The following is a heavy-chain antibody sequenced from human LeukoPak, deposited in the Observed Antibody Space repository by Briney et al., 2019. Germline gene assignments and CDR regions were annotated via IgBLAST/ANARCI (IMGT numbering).Heavy chain of an antibody. D-gene: IGHD3-22*01. CDR3: AKSYYYDSSGYYPNSYYFDY. CDR2: ISGSGGST. V-gene: IGHV3-23*01. CDR1: GFTFSSYA. Sequence: PGGSLRLSCAASGFTFSSYAMSWVRQAPGKGLEWVSAISGSGGSTYYADSVKGRFTISRDNSKNTLYLQMNSLRAEDTAVYYCAKSYYYDSSGYYPNSYYFDYWGQGTLVTVSS. J-gene: IGHJ4*02.